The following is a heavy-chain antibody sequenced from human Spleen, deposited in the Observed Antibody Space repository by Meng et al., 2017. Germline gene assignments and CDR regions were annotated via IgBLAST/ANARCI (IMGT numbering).Heavy chain of an antibody. CDR2: ISSSGSYI. D-gene: IGHD3-10*01. CDR3: AGDYGSGSIFFEN. J-gene: IGHJ4*02. Sequence: GESLKISCAASGFTFSSYSMNWVRQAPGKGLEWVSAISSSGSYIFYADSVKGRFTISRDHAKNSLYLQMNSLRAEDTGVYYCAGDYGSGSIFFENWGQGTPVTVSS. V-gene: IGHV3-21*01. CDR1: GFTFSSYS.